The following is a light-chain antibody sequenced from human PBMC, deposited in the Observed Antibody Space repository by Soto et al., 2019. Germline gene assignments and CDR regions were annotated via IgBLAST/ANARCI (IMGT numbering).Light chain of an antibody. CDR2: GAS. J-gene: IGKJ2*01. CDR1: QSVSSSY. Sequence: EIVLTQSPGTLSLSPGERATLSCRASQSVSSSYLAWYQQKPGQAPRLLIYGASSRATGIPDRFSGSGSVTDFTLTISRLEPEDFAVYYCQQYGSSPPSTFGQGTKLEIK. V-gene: IGKV3-20*01. CDR3: QQYGSSPPST.